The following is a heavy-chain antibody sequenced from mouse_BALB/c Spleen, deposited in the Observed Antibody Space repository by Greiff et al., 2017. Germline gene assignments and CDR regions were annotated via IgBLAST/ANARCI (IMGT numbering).Heavy chain of an antibody. CDR1: GFTFSSYG. CDR3: ARGGSSNWYFDV. D-gene: IGHD1-1*01. CDR2: INSNGGST. Sequence: DVHLVESGGGLVQPGGSLKLSCAASGFTFSSYGMSWVRQTPDKRLELVATINSNGGSTYYPDSVKGRFTISRDNAKNTLYLQMSSLKSEDTAMYYCARGGSSNWYFDVWGAGTTVTVSS. V-gene: IGHV5-6-3*01. J-gene: IGHJ1*01.